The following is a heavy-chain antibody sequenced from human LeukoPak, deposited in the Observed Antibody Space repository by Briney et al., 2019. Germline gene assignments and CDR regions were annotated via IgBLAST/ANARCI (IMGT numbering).Heavy chain of an antibody. V-gene: IGHV1-2*02. CDR3: ARAHYATGFGY. Sequence: ASVKVSCKASGYTFTGYYMHWVRQAPGQGLEWMGWINPNSGATNYAQKFQGRVTMTRDTSISTAYMELSRLSSDDTAVYYCARAHYATGFGYWGQGTLVTVSS. J-gene: IGHJ4*02. CDR1: GYTFTGYY. CDR2: INPNSGAT. D-gene: IGHD3-16*01.